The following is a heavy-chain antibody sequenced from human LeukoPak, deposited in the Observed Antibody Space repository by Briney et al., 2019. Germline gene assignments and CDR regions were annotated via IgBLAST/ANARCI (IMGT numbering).Heavy chain of an antibody. Sequence: PSETLSLTCTVSGGSISTSSYYWGWIRQPPGKGLECIGNIYYSGSTYYNPSLKSRVTISVDKSKNQFSLKLSSMTAADTAVYYCARAVAGTYYWGLGTLVTVSS. CDR3: ARAVAGTYY. D-gene: IGHD6-19*01. CDR1: GGSISTSSYY. J-gene: IGHJ4*02. V-gene: IGHV4-39*07. CDR2: IYYSGST.